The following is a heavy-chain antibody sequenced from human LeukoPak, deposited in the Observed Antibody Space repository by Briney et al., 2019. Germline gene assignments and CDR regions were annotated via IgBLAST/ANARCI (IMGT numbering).Heavy chain of an antibody. CDR2: FDPEDGET. CDR1: GYTLTELS. CDR3: ASGYYDILTGLISYDAFDI. V-gene: IGHV1-24*01. J-gene: IGHJ3*02. D-gene: IGHD3-9*01. Sequence: GASVKVSCKVSGYTLTELSIHWVRQAPGKGLEWMGGFDPEDGETIYAQKFQGRVTMTEDTSTDTAYMELSSLRSEDTAIYYCASGYYDILTGLISYDAFDIWGQGTMVTVSS.